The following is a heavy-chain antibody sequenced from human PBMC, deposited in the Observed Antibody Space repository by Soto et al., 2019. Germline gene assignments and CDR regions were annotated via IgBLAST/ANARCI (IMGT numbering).Heavy chain of an antibody. V-gene: IGHV1-69*02. CDR3: ARGGKVCSGGSCKAAP. J-gene: IGHJ5*02. CDR1: GGTFSSYT. CDR2: IIPILGIA. D-gene: IGHD2-15*01. Sequence: QVQLVQSGAEVKKPGSSVKVSCKASGGTFSSYTISWVRQAPGQGLEWMGRIIPILGIANYAQKFQGRVTITADKSTSTAYMELSSLRSEDTAVYYCARGGKVCSGGSCKAAPWGQGTLVTVSS.